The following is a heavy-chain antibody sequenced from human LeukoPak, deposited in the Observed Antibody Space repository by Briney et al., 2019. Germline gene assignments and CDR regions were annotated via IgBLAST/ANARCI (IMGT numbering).Heavy chain of an antibody. D-gene: IGHD2-2*01. J-gene: IGHJ3*02. CDR3: AKDDHGVVVVPGADI. Sequence: GGSLRLSCEVSGFTFSSYEMNWVRQAPGKGLEWVSAISGSGGSTYYADSVKGRFTISRDNSKNTLYLQMNSLRAEDTAVYYCAKDDHGVVVVPGADIWGQGTMVTVSS. CDR1: GFTFSSYE. V-gene: IGHV3-23*01. CDR2: ISGSGGST.